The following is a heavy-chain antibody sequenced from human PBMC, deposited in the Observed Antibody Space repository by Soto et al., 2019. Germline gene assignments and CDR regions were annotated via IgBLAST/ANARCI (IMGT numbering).Heavy chain of an antibody. CDR2: IYYSGST. CDR1: GGSISSYY. J-gene: IGHJ4*02. V-gene: IGHV4-59*01. D-gene: IGHD6-19*01. Sequence: QVQLQESGPGLVKPSETLSLTCTVSGGSISSYYWSWIRQPPGKGLEWIGYIYYSGSTNYNPSLKSRVTMSVDTSKNQFSLKLSSVTAADTAVYYCASAAVAGDFDYWGQGTLVTVSS. CDR3: ASAAVAGDFDY.